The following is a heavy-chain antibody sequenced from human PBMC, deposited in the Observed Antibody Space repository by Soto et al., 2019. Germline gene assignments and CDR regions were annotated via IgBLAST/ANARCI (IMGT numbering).Heavy chain of an antibody. J-gene: IGHJ4*02. V-gene: IGHV1-46*01. CDR2: INPGGGRT. CDR3: ARGPSCGGDCYLFDY. CDR1: GYTFTSYY. D-gene: IGHD2-21*02. Sequence: ASVKVSCKAFGYTFTSYYIHWVRQAPGQGLEWVAMINPGGGRTKNAQMFQGRVTLTRDTSAGTVDMELSSLTSDDTAVYYCARGPSCGGDCYLFDYWGQGXLVTVPS.